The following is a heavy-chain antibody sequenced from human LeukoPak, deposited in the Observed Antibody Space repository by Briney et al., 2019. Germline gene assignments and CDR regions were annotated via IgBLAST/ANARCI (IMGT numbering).Heavy chain of an antibody. CDR1: GGTFSSYA. Sequence: GASVKVSCKASGGTFSSYAISWVRQAPGQGLEWMGGIIPIFGTANYAQKFQGRVTITADESTSTAYMELSSLRSEDTAVYYCARVHGDYDYYGMDVWGQGTTVTVSS. D-gene: IGHD4-17*01. J-gene: IGHJ6*02. V-gene: IGHV1-69*13. CDR2: IIPIFGTA. CDR3: ARVHGDYDYYGMDV.